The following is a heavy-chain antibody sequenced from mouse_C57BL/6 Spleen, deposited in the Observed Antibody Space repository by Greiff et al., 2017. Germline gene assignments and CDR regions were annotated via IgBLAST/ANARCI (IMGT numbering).Heavy chain of an antibody. D-gene: IGHD1-1*01. Sequence: VQLKESGAELVRPGASVKLSCTASGFNIKDDYMHWVKQRPEQGLEWIGWIDPENGDTAYASKFQGKATITADTSSNTAYLQLSSLTSEDTAVYYCTSFITTVVEAMDYWGQGTSVTVSS. CDR1: GFNIKDDY. J-gene: IGHJ4*01. CDR2: IDPENGDT. V-gene: IGHV14-4*01. CDR3: TSFITTVVEAMDY.